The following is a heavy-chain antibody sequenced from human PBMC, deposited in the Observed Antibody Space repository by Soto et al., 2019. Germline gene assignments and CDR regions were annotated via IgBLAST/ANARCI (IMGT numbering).Heavy chain of an antibody. Sequence: GGSLRLSCAASGFTFSSYDMHWVRQATGKGLEWVSAIGTAGDTYYPGSVKGRFTISRENAKNSLYLQMNSLRAEDTAVYYCARGGSGWEFDYWGQGTLVTVSS. J-gene: IGHJ4*02. D-gene: IGHD6-19*01. CDR2: IGTAGDT. CDR3: ARGGSGWEFDY. V-gene: IGHV3-13*01. CDR1: GFTFSSYD.